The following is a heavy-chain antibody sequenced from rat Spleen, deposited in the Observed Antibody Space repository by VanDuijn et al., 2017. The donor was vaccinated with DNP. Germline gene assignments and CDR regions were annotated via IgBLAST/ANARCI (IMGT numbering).Heavy chain of an antibody. J-gene: IGHJ2*01. CDR2: ISYDGSST. D-gene: IGHD1-6*01. V-gene: IGHV5-7*01. CDR1: GFIFSDYY. CDR3: ARGADGFDY. Sequence: EVQLVESGGGLVQPGRSLKLSCAASGFIFSDYYMAWVRQAPTKGLEWVASISYDGSSTYYRDSVKGRFTISRDNAKSTLYLQMDSLRSEDTATYYCARGADGFDYWGQGLMVTVSS.